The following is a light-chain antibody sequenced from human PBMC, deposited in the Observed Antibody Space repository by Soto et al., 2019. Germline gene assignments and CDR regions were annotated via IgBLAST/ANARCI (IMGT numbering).Light chain of an antibody. J-gene: IGKJ2*01. CDR2: DAS. CDR1: QSVSSSY. V-gene: IGKV3-20*01. CDR3: QQYGSSLYT. Sequence: EIVLTQSPGTLSLSPGERATLSCRASQSVSSSYLAWYQQKPGQAPRLLIYDASSRATGIPDRFSGSGSGTDFTLTISRLEPEEFAVYYCQQYGSSLYTFGQGTKLEIK.